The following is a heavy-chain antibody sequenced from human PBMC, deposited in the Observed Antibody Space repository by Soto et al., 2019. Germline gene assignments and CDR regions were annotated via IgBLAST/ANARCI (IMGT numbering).Heavy chain of an antibody. Sequence: EVLLVESGGDSVKPGGSLRLSCAASGFTFKYVWMTWVRQAPGKGLEWVGRNKRKSDGETTLYAAPVKGRFTISRDDSKETAYLEMNSLKTDDTAVYYCAADRYCSSNTCPGAFDIWGQGTMVRVSA. J-gene: IGHJ3*02. CDR1: GFTFKYVW. CDR2: NKRKSDGETT. D-gene: IGHD2-2*01. CDR3: AADRYCSSNTCPGAFDI. V-gene: IGHV3-15*01.